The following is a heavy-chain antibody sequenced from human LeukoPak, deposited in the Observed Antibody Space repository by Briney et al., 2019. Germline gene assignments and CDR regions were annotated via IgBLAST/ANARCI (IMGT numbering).Heavy chain of an antibody. CDR2: ISFDGTNK. CDR1: GFSFSSYD. CDR3: AKERCSGGSCYSAGEYFDY. J-gene: IGHJ4*02. D-gene: IGHD2-15*01. V-gene: IGHV3-30*18. Sequence: TGGSLRLSCTTSGFSFSSYDIHWVRQAPGKGLEWVAVISFDGTNKYYADSVKGRLTISRDNSKNTLYLQMNRLRDEDTAVYYCAKERCSGGSCYSAGEYFDYWGQGTLVTVSS.